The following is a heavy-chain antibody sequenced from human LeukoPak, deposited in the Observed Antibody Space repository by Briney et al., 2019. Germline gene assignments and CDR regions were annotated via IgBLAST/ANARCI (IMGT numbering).Heavy chain of an antibody. V-gene: IGHV4-31*03. Sequence: PSETLSLTCTVSGGSICSGGYYWSWIRQHPGKGLEWIGYIYYSGSTYYNPSLKSRVTISVDTSKNQFSLKLSSVTAADTAVYYCARAPSPGWFDPWGQGTLVTVSS. CDR3: ARAPSPGWFDP. CDR2: IYYSGST. J-gene: IGHJ5*02. CDR1: GGSICSGGYY.